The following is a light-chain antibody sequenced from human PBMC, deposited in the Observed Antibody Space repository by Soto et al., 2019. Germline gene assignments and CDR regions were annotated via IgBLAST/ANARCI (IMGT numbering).Light chain of an antibody. J-gene: IGKJ2*01. CDR2: DAS. V-gene: IGKV1-5*01. Sequence: DIQMTQSPSTLSASVGDRVTITCRASQSIRVWLAWYQQKPGKAPKLLIYDASNLESGVPSRFSGSGSGTEFTLTISSLQPDDFTTLYCQQYSTYPYTFGQGSKLEMK. CDR1: QSIRVW. CDR3: QQYSTYPYT.